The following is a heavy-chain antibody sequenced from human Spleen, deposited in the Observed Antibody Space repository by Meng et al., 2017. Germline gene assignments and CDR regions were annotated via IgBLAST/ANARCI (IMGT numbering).Heavy chain of an antibody. CDR2: VYHSGST. D-gene: IGHD3-3*01. Sequence: QVQLQGSGPGLVKPSQTLSLTCTVSGGSISSGAYYWSWIRQHPGKGLEWIGYVYHSGSTYYNPSLQSRVTISVDTSNNQFSLKLSSMTAADTAVYYCARGVLDGRLWFGPWGQGTLVTVSS. CDR3: ARGVLDGRLWFGP. J-gene: IGHJ5*02. CDR1: GGSISSGAYY. V-gene: IGHV4-31*03.